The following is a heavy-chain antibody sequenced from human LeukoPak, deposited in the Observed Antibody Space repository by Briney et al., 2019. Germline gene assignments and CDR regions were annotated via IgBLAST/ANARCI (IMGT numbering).Heavy chain of an antibody. J-gene: IGHJ4*02. CDR3: AREYSSSSEDDY. CDR1: GYTFTSYG. V-gene: IGHV1-18*01. Sequence: ASVKVSCKASGYTFTSYGISWVRQAPGQGLEWMGWISAYNGNTNYAQKLQGRVTMTTDTSTSTAYMELSSLRSEDTAVYYCAREYSSSSEDDYWGQGTLATVSS. CDR2: ISAYNGNT. D-gene: IGHD6-6*01.